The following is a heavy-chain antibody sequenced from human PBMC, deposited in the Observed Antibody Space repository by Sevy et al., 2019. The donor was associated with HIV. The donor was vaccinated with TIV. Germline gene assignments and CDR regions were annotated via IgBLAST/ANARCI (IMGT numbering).Heavy chain of an antibody. CDR1: GGSISSSSYY. D-gene: IGHD3-3*01. V-gene: IGHV4-39*01. Sequence: SETLSLTCTVSGGSISSSSYYWGWIRQPPGKGLEWIGSIYYSGSTYYNPSLKSRVTISVDTSKNQFSLKLSSVTAADTAVYYCATSYYDFWSGSLTVNWFDPWGQGTLVTVSS. CDR3: ATSYYDFWSGSLTVNWFDP. CDR2: IYYSGST. J-gene: IGHJ5*02.